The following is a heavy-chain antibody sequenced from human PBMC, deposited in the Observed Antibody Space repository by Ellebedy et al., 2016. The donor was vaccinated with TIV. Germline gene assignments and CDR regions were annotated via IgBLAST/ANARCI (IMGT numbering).Heavy chain of an antibody. J-gene: IGHJ4*02. V-gene: IGHV1-3*01. Sequence: ASVKVSXXASGYTFTSYAMHWVRQAPGQRLEWMGWINAGNGNTKYSQKFQGRVTITRDTSASTAYMELSSLRSEDTAVYYCARGYSNWGGNYFDYWGQGTLVTVSS. D-gene: IGHD7-27*01. CDR1: GYTFTSYA. CDR3: ARGYSNWGGNYFDY. CDR2: INAGNGNT.